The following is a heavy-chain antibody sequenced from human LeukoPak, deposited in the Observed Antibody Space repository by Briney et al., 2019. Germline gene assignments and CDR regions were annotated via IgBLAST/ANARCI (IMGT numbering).Heavy chain of an antibody. CDR1: GFTFSSYA. V-gene: IGHV3-64D*09. J-gene: IGHJ4*02. D-gene: IGHD3-10*01. CDR2: ISNDGART. CDR3: ASGYGSGPYYKGYFDY. Sequence: TGGSLRLPCSASGFTFSSYAMHWVRQAPGKGLEYVSAISNDGARTYYADSVKGRFTISRDNSKNTLHLQMSSLRAEDTAVYYCASGYGSGPYYKGYFDYWGQGTLATVSS.